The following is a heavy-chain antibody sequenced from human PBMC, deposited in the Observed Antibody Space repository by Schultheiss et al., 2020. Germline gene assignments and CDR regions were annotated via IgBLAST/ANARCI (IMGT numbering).Heavy chain of an antibody. CDR1: GYTFTRHG. CDR3: ARAVTTDFDY. Sequence: ASVKVSCKASGYTFTRHGISWVRQAPGQGLEWMGIINPSGGTTTYAQKFQGRVTMTRDTSTSTVHMELSSLRSEDTAVYYCARAVTTDFDYWGQGTLVTVSS. D-gene: IGHD4-17*01. V-gene: IGHV1-46*01. CDR2: INPSGGTT. J-gene: IGHJ4*02.